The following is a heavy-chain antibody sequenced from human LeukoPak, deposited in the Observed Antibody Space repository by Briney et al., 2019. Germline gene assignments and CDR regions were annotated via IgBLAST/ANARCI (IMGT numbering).Heavy chain of an antibody. CDR1: GYTFTSYG. CDR3: ARGAGITDFWSGYTIWFDP. J-gene: IGHJ5*02. Sequence: ASVKVSCKASGYTFTSYGISWVRQAPGRGLEWMGWISAYNGNTNYAQKLQGRVTMTTDTSTSTAYMELRSLRSDDTAVYYCARGAGITDFWSGYTIWFDPWGQGTLVTVSS. V-gene: IGHV1-18*01. CDR2: ISAYNGNT. D-gene: IGHD3-3*01.